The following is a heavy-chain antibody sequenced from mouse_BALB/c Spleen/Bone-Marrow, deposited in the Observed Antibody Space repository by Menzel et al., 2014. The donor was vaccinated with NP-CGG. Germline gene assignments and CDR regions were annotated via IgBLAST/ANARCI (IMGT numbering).Heavy chain of an antibody. V-gene: IGHV1-37*01. CDR1: GYSFTDYF. J-gene: IGHJ2*01. Sequence: EVKLVESGPELVKPGASVKISCKASGYSFTDYFMNWVKQSHGKSLEWIGRINPYNGVTFYNQNFKGKATLNVDKSSSTAHMELLSLTSEDSAVYYCGIWANWGQGTTLTVSS. CDR3: GIWAN. CDR2: INPYNGVT. D-gene: IGHD1-1*02.